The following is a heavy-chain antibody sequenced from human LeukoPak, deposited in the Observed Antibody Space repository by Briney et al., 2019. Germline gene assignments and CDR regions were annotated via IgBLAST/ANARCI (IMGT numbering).Heavy chain of an antibody. J-gene: IGHJ3*02. CDR1: GYTFTSYG. D-gene: IGHD6-13*01. Sequence: GASVKVSCKASGYTFTSYGISWVRQAPGQGLEWMGRISGYNGNTNYAQKFQGRVTMTTDTSTSTVFMELRSLRSDDTAVYYCARVLSSSWQYDAFDIWGRGTMVTVSS. CDR3: ARVLSSSWQYDAFDI. V-gene: IGHV1-18*01. CDR2: ISGYNGNT.